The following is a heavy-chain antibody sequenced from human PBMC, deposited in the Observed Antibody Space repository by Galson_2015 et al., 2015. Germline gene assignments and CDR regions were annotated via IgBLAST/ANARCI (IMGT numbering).Heavy chain of an antibody. CDR3: ARDGGGYNSGRGWSDP. Sequence: TLSLTCAVYGGSFSGYYWSWIRQPPGKGLEWIGFIYYTGSTAYNPSLKSRVTISVDTSKNQLSLKLTSVTAADTAVYYCARDGGGYNSGRGWSDPWGQGTLVTVSS. V-gene: IGHV4-34*09. D-gene: IGHD6-19*01. J-gene: IGHJ5*02. CDR2: IYYTGST. CDR1: GGSFSGYY.